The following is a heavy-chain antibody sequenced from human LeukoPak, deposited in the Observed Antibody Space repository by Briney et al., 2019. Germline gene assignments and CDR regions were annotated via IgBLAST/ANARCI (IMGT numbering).Heavy chain of an antibody. D-gene: IGHD3-22*01. Sequence: ASVKVSCKASGYTFTTYGISWVRQAPGQGLEWMGWISAYTGNTNYAQKFQGRITMTRSTSITTAYMELSGLRSEDTAVYYCARGLGSYDSSELTWPMISFWGQGTQVTVSS. J-gene: IGHJ4*02. V-gene: IGHV1-18*01. CDR3: ARGLGSYDSSELTWPMISF. CDR1: GYTFTTYG. CDR2: ISAYTGNT.